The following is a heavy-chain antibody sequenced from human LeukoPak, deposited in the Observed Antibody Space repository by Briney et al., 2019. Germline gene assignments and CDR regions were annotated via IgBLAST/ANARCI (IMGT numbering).Heavy chain of an antibody. D-gene: IGHD4-23*01. CDR3: ARRSYGGKDFDQ. J-gene: IGHJ4*02. V-gene: IGHV5-51*01. CDR2: IYPDDSDT. Sequence: QMPGKGLEWMGIIYPDDSDTRYSPSFQGQVTISADKSISTAYLQWSSLKASDTAMYYCARRSYGGKDFDQGGQGTLVTVSS.